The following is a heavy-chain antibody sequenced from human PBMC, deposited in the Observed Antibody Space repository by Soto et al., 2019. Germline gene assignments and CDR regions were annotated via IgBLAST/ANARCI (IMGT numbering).Heavy chain of an antibody. CDR2: IMPMCRTP. J-gene: IGHJ6*02. Sequence: QVQLEQSGAEVKKPGSSVKVSCKASGGTFRNSAISWVRQAPGQGLEWRGGIMPMCRTPDYVHKFQGRVTITADESTSTAYVELSGLRSVDTAVYYCARDNDRPQLGANNYYILEVWGHGTTVTVSS. CDR3: ARDNDRPQLGANNYYILEV. D-gene: IGHD1-1*01. CDR1: GGTFRNSA. V-gene: IGHV1-69*12.